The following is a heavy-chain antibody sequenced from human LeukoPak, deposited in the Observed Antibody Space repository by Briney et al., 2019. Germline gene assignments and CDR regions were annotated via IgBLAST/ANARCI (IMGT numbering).Heavy chain of an antibody. CDR1: GFTFSSYA. CDR2: IYSGGST. D-gene: IGHD1-26*01. CDR3: ARVYSGFDY. J-gene: IGHJ4*02. Sequence: PGGSLRLSCAASGFTFSSYAMSWVRQAPGKGLEWVSVIYSGGSTYYADSVKGRFTISRDNAKNTLYLQMNSLRAEDTAVYYCARVYSGFDYWGQGTLVTVSS. V-gene: IGHV3-66*01.